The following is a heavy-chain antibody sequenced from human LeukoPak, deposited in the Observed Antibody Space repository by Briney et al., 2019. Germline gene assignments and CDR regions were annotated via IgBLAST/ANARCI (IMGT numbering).Heavy chain of an antibody. CDR3: ARSAPQDARYCSSISCYSDY. D-gene: IGHD2-2*02. V-gene: IGHV4-4*09. CDR2: LLNDGVT. J-gene: IGHJ4*02. CDR1: GASVSGNY. Sequence: PSETLSLTCAVSGASVSGNYWSWIRQSPERGLEWIGHLLNDGVTDYNPSLKSRVTISIDTSKNQFSLKLSSVTAADTAVYYCARSAPQDARYCSSISCYSDYWGQGTLVTVSS.